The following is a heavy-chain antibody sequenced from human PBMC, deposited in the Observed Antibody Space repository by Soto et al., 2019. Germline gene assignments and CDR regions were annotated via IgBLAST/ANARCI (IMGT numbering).Heavy chain of an antibody. CDR3: AKGKGEYYYGSGSYYLHYFDY. D-gene: IGHD3-10*01. V-gene: IGHV3-23*01. CDR2: IVGSGGST. CDR1: GFTFSSYA. J-gene: IGHJ4*02. Sequence: EVQLLESGGGLVQPGGSLRLSCAASGFTFSSYAMSWVRQAPGRGLXXXSAIVGSGGSTYYADSVKGRFTISRDNSKNTLYLQMNXLXAEXXAVYYCAKGKGEYYYGSGSYYLHYFDYWGQGTLVTVSS.